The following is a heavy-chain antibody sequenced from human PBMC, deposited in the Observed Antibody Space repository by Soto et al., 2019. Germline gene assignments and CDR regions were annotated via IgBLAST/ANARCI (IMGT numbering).Heavy chain of an antibody. D-gene: IGHD6-19*01. Sequence: ASVKVSCKASGYTFTGYYMHWVRQAPGQGLEWMGWINPNSGGTNYAQKFQGWVTMTRDTSISTAYMELTSLTSEDTSIYYCARDQSGIGWYVDWFDPWGQGTLVTVSS. J-gene: IGHJ5*02. CDR1: GYTFTGYY. CDR3: ARDQSGIGWYVDWFDP. V-gene: IGHV1-2*04. CDR2: INPNSGGT.